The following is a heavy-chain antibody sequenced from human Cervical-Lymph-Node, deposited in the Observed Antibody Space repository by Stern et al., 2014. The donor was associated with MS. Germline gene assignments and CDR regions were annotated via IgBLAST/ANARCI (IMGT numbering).Heavy chain of an antibody. V-gene: IGHV5-51*01. CDR3: ARRDTSTTRYFDS. CDR2: IYPGDAET. J-gene: IGHJ4*02. Sequence: EVQLVESGPEVKKPGESLRISCKASGYSFPVFWIGWVRQMSGRGLEWMGIIYPGDAETRYSPSFQGQVTMSVDLSTTTAYLQWRSLKASDTAIYYCARRDTSTTRYFDSWGQGTLVTVPS. CDR1: GYSFPVFW. D-gene: IGHD1-1*01.